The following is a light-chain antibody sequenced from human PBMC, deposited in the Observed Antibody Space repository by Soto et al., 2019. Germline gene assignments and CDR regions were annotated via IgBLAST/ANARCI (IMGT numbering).Light chain of an antibody. CDR3: QQYNNWPALT. CDR2: AAS. CDR1: QSVSSN. Sequence: EIVMTQSPATLSVSPGERATLSCRASQSVSSNLAWYQQKPGQAPRLVIYAASTRATGIPARFSGSGSGTEFTLTISSLQSEDFALYYCQQYNNWPALTFGGGTKVEIK. J-gene: IGKJ4*01. V-gene: IGKV3-15*01.